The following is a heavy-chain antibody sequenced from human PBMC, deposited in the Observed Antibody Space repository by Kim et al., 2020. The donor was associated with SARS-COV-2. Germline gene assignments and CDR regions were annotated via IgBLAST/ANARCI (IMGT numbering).Heavy chain of an antibody. CDR3: ARQKQWLSPLDY. CDR2: IYYCGSA. D-gene: IGHD6-19*01. Sequence: SETLSLTCTVSGGSISSSSSYWDWIRQPPGKGLEWIGSIYYCGSAYYNPSLKSRVTISVDTSKNQFSLKLSPVTAADTAVYYCARQKQWLSPLDYWGQGT. CDR1: GGSISSSSSY. V-gene: IGHV4-39*01. J-gene: IGHJ4*02.